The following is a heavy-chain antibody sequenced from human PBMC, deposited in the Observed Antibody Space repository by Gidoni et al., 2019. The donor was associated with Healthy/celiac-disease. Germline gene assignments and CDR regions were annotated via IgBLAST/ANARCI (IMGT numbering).Heavy chain of an antibody. CDR1: GFTFSSYE. CDR3: ARAGGRGSSAPSAFDI. D-gene: IGHD5-12*01. Sequence: EVQLVESGGGLVQPGGSLRLSCAASGFTFSSYEMNWVRQAPGKGLEWVSYISSSGSTIYYADSVKGRFTISRDNAKNSLYLQMNSLRAEDTAVYYCARAGGRGSSAPSAFDIWGQGTMVTVSS. V-gene: IGHV3-48*03. J-gene: IGHJ3*02. CDR2: ISSSGSTI.